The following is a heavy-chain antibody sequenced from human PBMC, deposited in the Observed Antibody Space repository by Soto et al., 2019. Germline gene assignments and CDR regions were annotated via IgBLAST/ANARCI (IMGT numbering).Heavy chain of an antibody. D-gene: IGHD6-19*01. V-gene: IGHV3-48*01. J-gene: IGHJ4*02. CDR2: ISSSSSTI. Sequence: EVQLVESGGGLVQPGGSLRLSCAASGFTFSSYNMNWVRQAPGKGLEWVSYISSSSSTINYADSVKGRFTISRDNAKNSLYLQMNSLRAEDTAVHYCARSSQWLVGGLDYWGQGTLVTVSS. CDR3: ARSSQWLVGGLDY. CDR1: GFTFSSYN.